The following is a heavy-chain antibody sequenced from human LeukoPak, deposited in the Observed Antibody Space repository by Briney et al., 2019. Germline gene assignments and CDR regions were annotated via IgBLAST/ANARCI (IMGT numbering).Heavy chain of an antibody. CDR1: GGSISSYY. Sequence: SETLSLTCTVSGGSISSYYWSWIRQPPGKGLEWIGYIYYSGSTNYNPSLKSRVPISVETSKNQSSLKLSSVTAADTAVYYCSRLDTGYSYGKFDYWGQGTLVTVSS. D-gene: IGHD5-18*01. J-gene: IGHJ4*02. CDR3: SRLDTGYSYGKFDY. V-gene: IGHV4-59*08. CDR2: IYYSGST.